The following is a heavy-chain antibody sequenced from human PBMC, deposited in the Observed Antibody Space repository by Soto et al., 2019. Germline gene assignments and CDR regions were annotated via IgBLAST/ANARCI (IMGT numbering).Heavy chain of an antibody. V-gene: IGHV3-30*18. CDR3: AKDLARAVAADSYGMDV. J-gene: IGHJ6*02. D-gene: IGHD6-13*01. CDR1: GFTFSSYG. CDR2: ISYDGSNK. Sequence: PGGSLRLSCAASGFTFSSYGMHWVRQAPGKGLEWVAVISYDGSNKYYADSVKGRFTISRDNSKNTLYLQMNSLRAEDTAVYYCAKDLARAVAADSYGMDVWGQGTTVTVSS.